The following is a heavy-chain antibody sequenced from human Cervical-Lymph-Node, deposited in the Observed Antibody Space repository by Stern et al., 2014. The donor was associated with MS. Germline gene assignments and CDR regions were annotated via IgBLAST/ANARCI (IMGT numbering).Heavy chain of an antibody. CDR1: GGSFNNYI. V-gene: IGHV1-69*01. D-gene: IGHD2/OR15-2a*01. CDR3: ASADLATTFCN. CDR2: IIPLCGTP. J-gene: IGHJ4*02. Sequence: VQLVESGAEVKMPGSSVKVSCKAYGGSFNNYIVNWVRQAPGQGLEWMGAIIPLCGTPRYSQEFQGRVTISADESTNTASMELSSLRSQDTAVYYCASADLATTFCNWGQGTLVSVSS.